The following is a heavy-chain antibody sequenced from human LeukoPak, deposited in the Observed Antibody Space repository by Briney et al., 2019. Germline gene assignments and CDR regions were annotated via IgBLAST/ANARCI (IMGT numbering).Heavy chain of an antibody. D-gene: IGHD3-3*01. CDR1: GYTFTGYY. CDR3: ARDLRFLEWLFFDY. J-gene: IGHJ4*02. V-gene: IGHV1-2*02. CDR2: INPNSGGT. Sequence: ASVKVSCKASGYTFTGYYMHWVRQAPGQGLEWMGWINPNSGGTNYAQKFQGRVTMTRDTSISTAYMELSRLRSDDTAVYYCARDLRFLEWLFFDYWGQGTLVTVSS.